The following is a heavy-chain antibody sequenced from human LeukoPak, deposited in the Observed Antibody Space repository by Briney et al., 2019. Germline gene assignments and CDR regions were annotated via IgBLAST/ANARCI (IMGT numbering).Heavy chain of an antibody. V-gene: IGHV3-23*01. CDR3: AKTRPLDSSSWSHGDY. CDR1: GFTFNSYA. J-gene: IGHJ4*02. CDR2: IGFGDDSA. Sequence: GGSLRLSCAASGFTFNSYAMSWVRQAPGKGLEWVSTIGFGDDSAYYADSVKGRFTISRDNSKNTLYLQMNSLRAEDTAVYYCAKTRPLDSSSWSHGDYWGQGTLVTVSS. D-gene: IGHD6-13*01.